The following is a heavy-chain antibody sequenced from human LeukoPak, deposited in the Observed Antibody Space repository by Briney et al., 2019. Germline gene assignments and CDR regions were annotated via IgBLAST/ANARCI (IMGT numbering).Heavy chain of an antibody. CDR1: GFTFSNYA. CDR3: PGQSYGSGWNPFDY. D-gene: IGHD6-19*01. CDR2: ISGGGITT. V-gene: IGHV3-23*01. J-gene: IGHJ4*02. Sequence: QTGGSLRLSCAASGFTFSNYAMSWVRQAPGKGLEWVSTISGGGITTYYADSAKGRFTISRDNSKNTMFLQMNSLRADDTAVYYCPGQSYGSGWNPFDYWGQGILVTVSS.